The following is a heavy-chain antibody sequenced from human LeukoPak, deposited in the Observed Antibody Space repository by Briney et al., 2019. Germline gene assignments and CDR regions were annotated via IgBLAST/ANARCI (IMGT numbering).Heavy chain of an antibody. CDR3: ARVVPAATSYGNWFDP. CDR1: GYTFTSYD. CDR2: XXPNSGNT. Sequence: ASVKVSCKASGYTFTSYDINWVREATGQGHEWKXXXXPNSGNTGYAQKYQGRVTMTRNTSISTAYMELSSLRSEDTAVYYCARVVPAATSYGNWFDPWGQGTLVTVSS. J-gene: IGHJ5*02. V-gene: IGHV1-8*01. D-gene: IGHD2-2*01.